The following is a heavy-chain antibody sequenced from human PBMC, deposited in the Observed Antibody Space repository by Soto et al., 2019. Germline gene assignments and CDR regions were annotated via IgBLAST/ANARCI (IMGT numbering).Heavy chain of an antibody. CDR3: AREMGACSYSSRYPGPYVT. D-gene: IGHD1-26*01. Sequence: PGGSLRLSCAASGFTFTSYSMNWVRQAPGQGLEWVSYITSKSTTIKYADSVKGRFTVSRDNAKNSLYLQLNSLRDEDTAVYYCAREMGACSYSSRYPGPYVTWGQGALVTVS. J-gene: IGHJ5*02. V-gene: IGHV3-48*02. CDR1: GFTFTSYS. CDR2: ITSKSTTI.